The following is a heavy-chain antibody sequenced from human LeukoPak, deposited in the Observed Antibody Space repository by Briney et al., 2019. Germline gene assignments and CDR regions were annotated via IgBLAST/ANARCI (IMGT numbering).Heavy chain of an antibody. J-gene: IGHJ6*04. V-gene: IGHV3-48*03. CDR1: GFTFSSYE. Sequence: PGGSLRLSCAASGFTFSSYEMNWVRQAPGKGLEWVSYISSSGSTIYYADSVKGRFTISRDNAKNSLYLQMNSLRAEDTAVYYCARAYDYAPYYYGMGVWGKGTTVTVSS. CDR3: ARAYDYAPYYYGMGV. D-gene: IGHD5-12*01. CDR2: ISSSGSTI.